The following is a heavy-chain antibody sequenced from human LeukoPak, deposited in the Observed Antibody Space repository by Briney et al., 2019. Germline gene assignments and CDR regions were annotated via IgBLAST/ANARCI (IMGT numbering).Heavy chain of an antibody. Sequence: GGSLRLSCGASGITFSSYSMNWVRQAPGKGLEWVSYISSSGSTKYYADSVKGRFTTSRDNARNSLYLQMNSLRAEDTAVYFCARGGLSIMGYWGQGTLVTVSS. CDR2: ISSSGSTK. CDR1: GITFSSYS. V-gene: IGHV3-48*01. D-gene: IGHD2/OR15-2a*01. CDR3: ARGGLSIMGY. J-gene: IGHJ4*02.